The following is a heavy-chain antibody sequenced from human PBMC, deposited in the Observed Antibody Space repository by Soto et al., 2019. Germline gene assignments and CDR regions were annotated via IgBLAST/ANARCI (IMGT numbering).Heavy chain of an antibody. CDR2: IYYSGST. J-gene: IGHJ6*02. Sequence: PSETLSLTCTVSGGSISSYYWSWIRQHPGKGLEWIGYIYYSGSTNYNPSLKSRVTISVDTSKNQFSLKLSSVTAADTAVYYCARLVTTTHYYYGMDVWGQGTTVTVSS. CDR3: ARLVTTTHYYYGMDV. CDR1: GGSISSYY. V-gene: IGHV4-59*12. D-gene: IGHD4-4*01.